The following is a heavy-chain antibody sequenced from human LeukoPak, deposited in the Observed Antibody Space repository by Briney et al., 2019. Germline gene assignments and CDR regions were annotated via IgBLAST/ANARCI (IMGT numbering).Heavy chain of an antibody. D-gene: IGHD3-3*01. CDR2: IYTSGST. V-gene: IGHV4-4*09. CDR3: ARLARYYDFWSGQNYYYYYMDV. J-gene: IGHJ6*03. CDR1: GGSISSYY. Sequence: PSETLSLTCTVSGGSISSYYWSWIRQPPGKGLEWIGYIYTSGSTNYNPSLKSRVAISVDTSKNQFSLKLSSVTAADTAVYYCARLARYYDFWSGQNYYYYYMDVWGKGTTVTVSS.